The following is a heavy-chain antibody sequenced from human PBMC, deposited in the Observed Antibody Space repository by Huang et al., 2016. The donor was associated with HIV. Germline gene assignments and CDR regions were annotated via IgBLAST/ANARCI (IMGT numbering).Heavy chain of an antibody. J-gene: IGHJ4*02. CDR3: ARDPLDIRRHFDF. CDR1: GYTFSSHA. Sequence: QVQLVQSGAEVKKPGTSVTVSCKTSGYTFSSHALHWLRQAPGQRPEWMGWINGGNGDTKYSQTFQGRVTMTSDTSANIGYMELNSLLSEDTAVYYCARDPLDIRRHFDFWGQGSLVTVSS. D-gene: IGHD3-3*01. V-gene: IGHV1-3*01. CDR2: INGGNGDT.